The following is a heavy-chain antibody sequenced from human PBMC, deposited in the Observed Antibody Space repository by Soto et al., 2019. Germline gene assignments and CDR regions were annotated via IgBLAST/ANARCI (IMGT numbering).Heavy chain of an antibody. V-gene: IGHV3-23*01. CDR3: AKDVSYGGKRPYYFDY. Sequence: EVQLLESGGGLVQPGGSLRLSCAASGFTFSNYAMSWVRQAPGKGLEWVSGISDSGGSAYNADSVKGRFTISRDNAKSTLYLQMNSLRAEDTAVYYCAKDVSYGGKRPYYFDYWGQGTLVTGSS. J-gene: IGHJ4*02. D-gene: IGHD4-17*01. CDR1: GFTFSNYA. CDR2: ISDSGGSA.